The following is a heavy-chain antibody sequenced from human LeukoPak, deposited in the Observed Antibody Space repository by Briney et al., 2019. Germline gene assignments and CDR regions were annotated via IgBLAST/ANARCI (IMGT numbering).Heavy chain of an antibody. CDR2: IFSHGET. CDR3: ARDPPAVSINTYA. CDR1: GFTVGNNY. Sequence: GGSLRLSRAASGFTVGNNYMNWVRQAPGKGLEWVSLIFSHGETSYADSVKGRFTISRDNSKNTPYLQMNGLRVEDTAVYYCARDPPAVSINTYAWGQGTLVTVSS. V-gene: IGHV3-66*01. D-gene: IGHD2-8*01. J-gene: IGHJ4*02.